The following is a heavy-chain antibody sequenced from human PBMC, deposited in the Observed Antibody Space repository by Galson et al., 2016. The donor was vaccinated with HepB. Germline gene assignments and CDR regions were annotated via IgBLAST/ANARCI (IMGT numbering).Heavy chain of an antibody. CDR3: GGYNDYKAYDH. CDR2: IYSGGGT. CDR1: GFTVSSNY. Sequence: SLRLSCAASGFTVSSNYMSWVRQAPGKGLEWVSVIYSGGGTYYADSVKGRFTISRDNSKNTLYLQMNSPRDEDTAVYYCGGYNDYKAYDHWGQGTLVTVSS. D-gene: IGHD5-24*01. V-gene: IGHV3-53*01. J-gene: IGHJ4*02.